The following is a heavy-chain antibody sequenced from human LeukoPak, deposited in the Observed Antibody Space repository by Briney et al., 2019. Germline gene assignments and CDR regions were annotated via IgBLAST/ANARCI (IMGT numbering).Heavy chain of an antibody. CDR2: IYTSGST. J-gene: IGHJ4*02. V-gene: IGHV4-4*07. D-gene: IGHD2-15*01. CDR3: ASELYCSGGSCQGY. Sequence: PSETLSLTCTVSSGSISNYDWSWIRQPAGKGLEWIGRIYTSGSTNYNPSLKSRVTMSVDTSKKQFSLKLSSVTAADTAVYYCASELYCSGGSCQGYWGQGTLVTVSS. CDR1: SGSISNYD.